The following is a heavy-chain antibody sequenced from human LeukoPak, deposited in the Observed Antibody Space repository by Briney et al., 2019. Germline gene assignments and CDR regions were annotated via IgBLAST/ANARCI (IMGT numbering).Heavy chain of an antibody. D-gene: IGHD1-1*01. Sequence: ASVKVSCKTSGYTFTDYYMHWGRQAPGQGLEWLGWINPNSGATNYAQKFQGRVTMTRDTSISTVYIELSRLTSDDTAVYYCARDASRTTAPDDYWGQGTLVTVSS. CDR1: GYTFTDYY. V-gene: IGHV1-2*02. CDR3: ARDASRTTAPDDY. J-gene: IGHJ4*02. CDR2: INPNSGAT.